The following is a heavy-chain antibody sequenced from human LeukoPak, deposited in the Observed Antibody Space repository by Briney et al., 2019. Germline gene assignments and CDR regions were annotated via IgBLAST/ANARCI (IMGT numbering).Heavy chain of an antibody. CDR2: FTSPTGST. J-gene: IGHJ5*02. CDR3: VRHIDP. Sequence: PGGSLRLSCAVSGFNLNSYTMKWVRQAPGKGLEWVASFTSPTGSTHYADSVKGRFTISRDNARNSLFLQMDRLGAEDTAVYYCVRHIDPWGQRAQVTVSS. V-gene: IGHV3-21*01. D-gene: IGHD2-21*01. CDR1: GFNLNSYT.